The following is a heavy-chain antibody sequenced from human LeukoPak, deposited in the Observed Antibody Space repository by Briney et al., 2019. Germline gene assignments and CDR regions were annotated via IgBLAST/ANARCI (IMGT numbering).Heavy chain of an antibody. CDR3: ARGPIGYYDSSGQNDAFDI. J-gene: IGHJ3*02. V-gene: IGHV4-4*07. CDR2: IYTSGST. CDR1: GGSISSYY. Sequence: SETLSLTCTVSGGSISSYYWSWIRQPAGKGLEWIGRIYTSGSTNYNPSLKSRVTMSVDTSKNQFSLKLSSVTAADTAVYYCARGPIGYYDSSGQNDAFDIWGQGTMVTVSS. D-gene: IGHD3-22*01.